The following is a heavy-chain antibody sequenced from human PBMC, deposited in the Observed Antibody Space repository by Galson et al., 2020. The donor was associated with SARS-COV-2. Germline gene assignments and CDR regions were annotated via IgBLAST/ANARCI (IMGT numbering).Heavy chain of an antibody. Sequence: SETLSLTCTVSGGSISSDSHYWSWIRQPAGKGLEWIGRIYASGSTNYNPSLKSRVTMSVDTSRNQFSLRLTSLTATDTAVYFCARVSTSTSDYFDYWGQGTLVTVSS. CDR1: GGSISSDSHY. CDR3: ARVSTSTSDYFDY. J-gene: IGHJ4*02. CDR2: IYASGST. D-gene: IGHD3-10*01. V-gene: IGHV4-61*02.